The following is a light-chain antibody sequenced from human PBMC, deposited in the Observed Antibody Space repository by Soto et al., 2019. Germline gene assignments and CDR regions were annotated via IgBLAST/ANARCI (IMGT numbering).Light chain of an antibody. CDR3: QQRSDWPST. J-gene: IGKJ4*01. CDR1: QTVSSY. V-gene: IGKV3-11*01. CDR2: DAS. Sequence: EIVLTQSPATLSLSPGDRATLSCRASQTVSSYLAWYQQKPGQAPRLLIYDASSSATGIPARFSGSGSGTDFTLTITSLEPEDFEVYYCQQRSDWPSTFGGGTKVEIK.